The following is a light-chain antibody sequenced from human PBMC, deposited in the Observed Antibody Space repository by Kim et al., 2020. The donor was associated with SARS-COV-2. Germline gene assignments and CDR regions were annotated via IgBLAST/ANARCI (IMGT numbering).Light chain of an antibody. CDR3: QQYYSDGYT. J-gene: IGKJ2*01. Sequence: SASVGDRVTITCRASQSVSAWLAWYQQKPGKAPKLLIYKASTLQIGVPSRFSGSGSGTEFTLTISSLQPDDFATYYCQQYYSDGYTFGLGTKLEI. CDR2: KAS. V-gene: IGKV1-5*03. CDR1: QSVSAW.